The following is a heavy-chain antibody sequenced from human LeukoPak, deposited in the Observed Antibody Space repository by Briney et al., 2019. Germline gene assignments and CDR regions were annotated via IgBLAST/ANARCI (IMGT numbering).Heavy chain of an antibody. CDR2: ITNSGGTN. Sequence: GGSLTLSCAASGFTFSSYYMSWVRQPPGKGLEWVSSITNSGGTNWYADSVRGRSAISRAQSKNTLFLQMSSLRAEETAEYYCATRTTMYYYFDYWGQGALVSAPS. D-gene: IGHD3-10*02. J-gene: IGHJ4*02. V-gene: IGHV3-23*01. CDR3: ATRTTMYYYFDY. CDR1: GFTFSSYY.